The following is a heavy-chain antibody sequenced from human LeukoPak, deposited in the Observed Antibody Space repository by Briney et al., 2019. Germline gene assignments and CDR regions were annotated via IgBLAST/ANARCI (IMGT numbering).Heavy chain of an antibody. V-gene: IGHV4-59*01. CDR3: AGESYYYDSTGKLHYYFDY. CDR2: IYYSGGT. CDR1: GGSISSYS. Sequence: TSETLSLTCTVPGGSISSYSWSWIRQPPGKGLEWIGYIYYSGGTSYNPSLKSRVTISVDTSKNQFSLNLNSVTAADTAVYYCAGESYYYDSTGKLHYYFDYWGQGTPVTVSS. J-gene: IGHJ4*02. D-gene: IGHD3-22*01.